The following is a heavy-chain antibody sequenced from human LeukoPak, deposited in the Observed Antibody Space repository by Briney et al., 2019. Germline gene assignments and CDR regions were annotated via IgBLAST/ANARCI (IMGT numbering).Heavy chain of an antibody. CDR1: GGSISSGSYY. Sequence: PSETLSLTCTVSGGSISSGSYYWGWIRQPPGKGLEWIGNIYYTGSTYYNPSLKSRVTISIDTSKNQFSLKLSSVTAADTAVYYCARVRIAVAGPYFDYWGQGTLVTVSS. CDR3: ARVRIAVAGPYFDY. CDR2: IYYTGST. V-gene: IGHV4-39*07. D-gene: IGHD6-19*01. J-gene: IGHJ4*02.